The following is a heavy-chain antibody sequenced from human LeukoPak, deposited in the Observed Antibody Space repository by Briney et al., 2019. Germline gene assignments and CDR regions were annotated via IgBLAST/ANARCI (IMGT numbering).Heavy chain of an antibody. D-gene: IGHD3-10*01. V-gene: IGHV3-74*01. Sequence: AGGSLRLSCAASGNYWMHWVRQAPGKGLVWVSRINSDGSWTSYADSVKGRFTISRDNSKNTLYLQMNSLRAEDTAVYYCARGVLGVIPIDYWGQGTLVTVSS. CDR2: INSDGSWT. CDR1: GNYW. J-gene: IGHJ4*02. CDR3: ARGVLGVIPIDY.